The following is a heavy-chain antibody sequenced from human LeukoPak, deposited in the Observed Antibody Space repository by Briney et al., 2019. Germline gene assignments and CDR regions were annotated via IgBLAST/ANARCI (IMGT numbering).Heavy chain of an antibody. V-gene: IGHV3-64*01. CDR2: ISSNGGST. CDR3: AKDLTTGTLSFDY. J-gene: IGHJ4*02. Sequence: GGSLRLSCAASGITFSNYAMHWVRQAPGKGLEYVSAISSNGGSTYYANSVKDRFTISRDNSKNTLYLQMNSLRAEDTAVYYCAKDLTTGTLSFDYWGQGTLVTVSS. D-gene: IGHD1-1*01. CDR1: GITFSNYA.